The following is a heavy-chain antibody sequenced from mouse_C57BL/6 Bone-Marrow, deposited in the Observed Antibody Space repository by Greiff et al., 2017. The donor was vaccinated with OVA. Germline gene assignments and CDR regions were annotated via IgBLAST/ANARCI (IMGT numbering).Heavy chain of an antibody. V-gene: IGHV1-20*01. CDR2: INPYNGDT. CDR3: ARTYKDYAYFDY. J-gene: IGHJ2*01. Sequence: VQLQQSGPELVKPGDSVKISCKASGYSFTGYFMNWVMQSHGQSLEWIGRINPYNGDTFYNQKFKGKATLTVDKSSSTAHMELRSLTSEDSAVYYCARTYKDYAYFDYWGQGTTLTVSS. CDR1: GYSFTGYF. D-gene: IGHD2-4*01.